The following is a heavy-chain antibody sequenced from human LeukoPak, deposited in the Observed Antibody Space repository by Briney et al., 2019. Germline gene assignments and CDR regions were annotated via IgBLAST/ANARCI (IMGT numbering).Heavy chain of an antibody. Sequence: ASVKVSFQASGGPFSSYAISLVRPAPGKGLEWMGGVIPIFGTANYAQKFQGRVTITTDESTSTAYMELSSLRSEDTAVYYCARDLSYYDSGGYSSNWFDPWGQGTLVTVSS. V-gene: IGHV1-69*05. CDR2: VIPIFGTA. D-gene: IGHD3-22*01. J-gene: IGHJ5*02. CDR3: ARDLSYYDSGGYSSNWFDP. CDR1: GGPFSSYA.